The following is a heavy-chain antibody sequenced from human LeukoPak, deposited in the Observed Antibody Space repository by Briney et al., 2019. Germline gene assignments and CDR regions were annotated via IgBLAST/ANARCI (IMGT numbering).Heavy chain of an antibody. J-gene: IGHJ4*02. CDR1: GYTFTSYG. CDR2: VSAYNGNT. Sequence: ASVKVSCKASGYTFTSYGISWVRQAPGQGLEWMGWVSAYNGNTNYAQKLQGRVTMTTDTSTSTAYMELRSLRSDDTAVYYCARQPHRYYGSGSYYSHYFDYWGQGTLVTVSS. CDR3: ARQPHRYYGSGSYYSHYFDY. D-gene: IGHD3-10*01. V-gene: IGHV1-18*01.